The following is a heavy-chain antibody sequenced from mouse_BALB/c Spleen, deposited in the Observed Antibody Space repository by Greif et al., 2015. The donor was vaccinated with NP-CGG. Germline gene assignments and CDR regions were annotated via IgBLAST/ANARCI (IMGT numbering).Heavy chain of an antibody. CDR2: ISTYYGDA. CDR3: AGEGGYGTRRGNYYAMDY. V-gene: IGHV1S137*01. D-gene: IGHD2-10*02. J-gene: IGHJ4*01. CDR1: GYTFTDYA. Sequence: QVQLQQSGAELVRPGVSVKISCKGSGYTFTDYAMHWVKQSHAKSLEWIGVISTYYGDASYNQKFKGKATMTVDKSSSTAEMERARLTSEDSASQYGAGEGGYGTRRGNYYAMDYWGQGTSDTVSS.